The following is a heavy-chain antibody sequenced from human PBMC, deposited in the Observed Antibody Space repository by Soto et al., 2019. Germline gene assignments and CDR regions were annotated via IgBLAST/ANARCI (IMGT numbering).Heavy chain of an antibody. D-gene: IGHD3-3*01. V-gene: IGHV1-8*01. J-gene: IGHJ5*02. CDR2: MNPNSGNT. Sequence: ALVKVSCKASGYTFTSYDINWVRQATGQGLEWMGWMNPNSGNTGYAQKFQGRVTMTRNTSISTAYMELSSLRSEDTAVYYCARGRSWIFGDNWFDPWGQGTLVTVSS. CDR3: ARGRSWIFGDNWFDP. CDR1: GYTFTSYD.